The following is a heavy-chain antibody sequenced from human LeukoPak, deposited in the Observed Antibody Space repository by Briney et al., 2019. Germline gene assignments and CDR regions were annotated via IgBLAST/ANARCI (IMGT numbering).Heavy chain of an antibody. D-gene: IGHD1-7*01. J-gene: IGHJ4*02. CDR2: INPNSGGT. Sequence: ASVKVSCKASGYTFTGYYMHWVRQAPGQGLEWIGWINPNSGGTNYAQKFQGRVTMTRDTSISTAYMELSRLRSDDTAVYYCARRHITGTTIDYWGQGTLVTVSS. CDR1: GYTFTGYY. CDR3: ARRHITGTTIDY. V-gene: IGHV1-2*02.